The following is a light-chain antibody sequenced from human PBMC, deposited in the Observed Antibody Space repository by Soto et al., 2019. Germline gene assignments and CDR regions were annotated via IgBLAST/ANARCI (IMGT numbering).Light chain of an antibody. CDR3: QRGLNWALT. Sequence: EIVMTQSPATLSLSPGDRAALSCRASQSINSELACYQQKPGQPPRLLIYVASTRATGVPARFTGSESGSEFTLTISGLQSEDFAVYYCQRGLNWALTFGQGTRLE. V-gene: IGKV3-15*01. J-gene: IGKJ2*01. CDR2: VAS. CDR1: QSINSE.